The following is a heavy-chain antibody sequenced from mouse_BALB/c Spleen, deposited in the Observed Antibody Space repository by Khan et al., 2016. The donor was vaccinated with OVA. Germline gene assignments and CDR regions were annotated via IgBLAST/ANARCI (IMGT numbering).Heavy chain of an antibody. Sequence: QIQLVQSGPELKKPGETVKISCKASGYTFTNYGMNWVKQAPGKGLKWMGWINTYTGEPTYADYFKGRFAFSLETSASTAYLQLNNLKNEDTATYFCARSHGSYWFDYWGQGTLVTVSA. CDR3: ARSHGSYWFDY. J-gene: IGHJ3*01. CDR2: INTYTGEP. CDR1: GYTFTNYG. V-gene: IGHV9-3-1*01. D-gene: IGHD1-1*02.